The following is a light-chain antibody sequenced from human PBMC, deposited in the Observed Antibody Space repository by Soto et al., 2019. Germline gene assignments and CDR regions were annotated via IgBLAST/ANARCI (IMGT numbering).Light chain of an antibody. J-gene: IGKJ3*01. CDR1: QSVTNNF. CDR3: QQYGTPLFT. CDR2: GAS. Sequence: IVLTQSPGTLSLSPGERATLSCGASQSVTNNFLAWYQQKPGQAPRLLIYGASSRATGVPDRFSGSGSGTDFTLSISRLEPGDFAVYYCQQYGTPLFTFGPWTKVDI. V-gene: IGKV3-20*01.